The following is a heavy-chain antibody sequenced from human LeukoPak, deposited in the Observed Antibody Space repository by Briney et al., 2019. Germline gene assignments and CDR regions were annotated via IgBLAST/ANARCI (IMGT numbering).Heavy chain of an antibody. V-gene: IGHV3-9*01. CDR3: AKDRAWAVGDLDY. CDR1: GFTFDDYA. CDR2: ISWNSGSI. D-gene: IGHD3-3*01. Sequence: GGSLRLSCAASGFTFDDYAMHWVRQAPGKGLEWVSGISWNSGSIGYADSVKGRFTISRDNSKNTLYLQMNSLRAEDTAVYYCAKDRAWAVGDLDYWGQGTLVTVSS. J-gene: IGHJ4*02.